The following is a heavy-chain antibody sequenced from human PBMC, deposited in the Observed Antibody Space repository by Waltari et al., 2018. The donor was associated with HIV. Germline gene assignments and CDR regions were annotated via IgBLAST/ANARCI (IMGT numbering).Heavy chain of an antibody. CDR3: VRAGRSSDGFDV. Sequence: EVQLVESGGGLVQPGGSLRLSCGASGFTFCSFWMHWVRQAPGKGLVWVSRIESDGASTNYADSVKGRVTISRDNAKNTLSLQMNSLSVEDTAVYYCVRAGRSSDGFDVWGQGTMVTVSS. D-gene: IGHD6-6*01. CDR2: IESDGAST. CDR1: GFTFCSFW. V-gene: IGHV3-74*01. J-gene: IGHJ3*01.